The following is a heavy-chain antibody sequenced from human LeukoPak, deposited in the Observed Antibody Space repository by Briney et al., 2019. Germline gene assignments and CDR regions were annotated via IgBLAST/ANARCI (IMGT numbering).Heavy chain of an antibody. V-gene: IGHV4-39*01. CDR2: VYHSGST. CDR3: ARPYKDWGFVN. CDR1: FVSINSGSYY. J-gene: IGHJ4*02. D-gene: IGHD7-27*01. Sequence: SETLSLTCAVSFVSINSGSYYWGWIRQPPGKGLEWIGSVYHSGSTYYNPSLKSRVTISVDTSKNQFSLKLNSVTAADTAIYYCARPYKDWGFVNWGQGTLVTVSS.